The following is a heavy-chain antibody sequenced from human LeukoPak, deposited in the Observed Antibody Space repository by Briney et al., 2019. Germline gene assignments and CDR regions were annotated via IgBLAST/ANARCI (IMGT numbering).Heavy chain of an antibody. J-gene: IGHJ4*02. V-gene: IGHV3-53*01. CDR2: IYRGGST. CDR1: GFTVSSNY. D-gene: IGHD6-13*01. Sequence: PGGSLRLSCAASGFTVSSNYMSWVRQAPGKGLEWVSVIYRGGSTYYADSVKGRFTISRDNSKNTLYLQMNSLRAEDTAVYYCARTRYSSSWYFDYWGQGTLVTVSS. CDR3: ARTRYSSSWYFDY.